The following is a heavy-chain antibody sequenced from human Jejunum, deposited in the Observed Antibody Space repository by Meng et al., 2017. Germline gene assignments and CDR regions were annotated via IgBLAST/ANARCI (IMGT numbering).Heavy chain of an antibody. D-gene: IGHD6-19*01. Sequence: SGPTLVKPTQTLTLTCSFSGFSLSTSGVGVSWIRQPPGKALEWLALVYWNDDKRYSPSLKSRLTITRDTPKNQVVLTMTNMDPVDTATFYCAHVIKDSSGFDYWGQGTLVTVSS. CDR2: VYWNDDK. CDR1: GFSLSTSGVG. CDR3: AHVIKDSSGFDY. V-gene: IGHV2-5*01. J-gene: IGHJ4*02.